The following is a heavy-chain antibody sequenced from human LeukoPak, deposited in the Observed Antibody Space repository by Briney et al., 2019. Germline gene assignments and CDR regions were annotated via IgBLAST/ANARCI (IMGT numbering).Heavy chain of an antibody. V-gene: IGHV5-51*01. J-gene: IGHJ4*02. CDR2: IYPGDSDI. CDR1: GYSFTSYW. Sequence: GESLKISCKGSGYSFTSYWIGWVRQMPGKGLEWVGIIYPGDSDIRYSPSFEGRVTISADKSINTAYLQWGSLKASDTAVYYCARSLNSGGNYGFDHWGQGTLVTVSS. D-gene: IGHD3-22*01. CDR3: ARSLNSGGNYGFDH.